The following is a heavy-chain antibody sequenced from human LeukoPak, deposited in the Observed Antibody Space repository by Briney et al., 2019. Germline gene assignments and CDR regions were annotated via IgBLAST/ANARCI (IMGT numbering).Heavy chain of an antibody. CDR3: ARENQPHYGMDV. V-gene: IGHV4-30-4*01. CDR2: IYYSGST. Sequence: PSETLSLTCTVSGGSISSGDYYWSWIRQPPGKGLEWIGYIYYSGSTYYNPSLKSRVTTSVDTSKNQFSLKLSSVTAADTAVYYCARENQPHYGMDVWGQGTTVTVSS. D-gene: IGHD2-2*01. CDR1: GGSISSGDYY. J-gene: IGHJ6*02.